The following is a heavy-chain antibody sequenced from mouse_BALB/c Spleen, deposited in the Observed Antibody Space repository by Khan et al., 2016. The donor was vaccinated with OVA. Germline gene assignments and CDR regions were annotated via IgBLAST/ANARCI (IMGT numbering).Heavy chain of an antibody. V-gene: IGHV1-7*01. CDR3: ARDRIYY. CDR1: GYTFTTYW. CDR2: INPTSGYT. Sequence: QVRLQQSGTELAKPGASVKLSCKASGYTFTTYWMHWVKQRPGQGLEWIGYINPTSGYTDYNETFKDKATLSADKSSSTAYMQLSSLTSEDSAVYYCARDRIYYWGQGTTLTVSS. J-gene: IGHJ2*01.